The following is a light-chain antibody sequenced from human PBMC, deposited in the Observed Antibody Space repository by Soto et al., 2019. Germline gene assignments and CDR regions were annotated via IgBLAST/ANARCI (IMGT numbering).Light chain of an antibody. J-gene: IGLJ3*02. Sequence: QLVLTQPPSVSGAPGQRVTISYTGSSSNIGAGYDVHWYQQLPGTAPKLLISGNSNRPSGVPDRFSGSKSGTSASLAITGLQAEDEADYYCQSYDSSLSGWVFGGGTKLTVL. CDR2: GNS. V-gene: IGLV1-40*01. CDR3: QSYDSSLSGWV. CDR1: SSNIGAGYD.